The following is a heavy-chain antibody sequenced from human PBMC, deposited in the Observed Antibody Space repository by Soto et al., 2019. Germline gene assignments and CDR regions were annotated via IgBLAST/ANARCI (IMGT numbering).Heavy chain of an antibody. V-gene: IGHV4-39*01. J-gene: IGHJ6*02. CDR1: GGSISSISYY. D-gene: IGHD2-2*01. Sequence: SETLSLTCTVSGGSISSISYYWGWIRQPPGKGLEGIGSIYYSGSTYYNPSLKSRVTISVDTSKNQFSLKLSSVTAADTAVYYCARKDCSSTSCYLYCYYGMYXWGQGTTVTVS. CDR2: IYYSGST. CDR3: ARKDCSSTSCYLYCYYGMYX.